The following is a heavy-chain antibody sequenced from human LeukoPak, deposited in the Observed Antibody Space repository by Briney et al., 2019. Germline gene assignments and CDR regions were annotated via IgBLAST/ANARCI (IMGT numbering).Heavy chain of an antibody. D-gene: IGHD3-10*01. V-gene: IGHV1-2*02. Sequence: ASVKVSCTASGYTFTGYYMHWVRQAPGQGLEWMGWINPNSGGTNYAQKFQGRVTITRDTSISTAYMELSRLRSDDTAVYYCARSYGSGSYFTYYYMDVWGKGTTVTISS. CDR1: GYTFTGYY. J-gene: IGHJ6*03. CDR2: INPNSGGT. CDR3: ARSYGSGSYFTYYYMDV.